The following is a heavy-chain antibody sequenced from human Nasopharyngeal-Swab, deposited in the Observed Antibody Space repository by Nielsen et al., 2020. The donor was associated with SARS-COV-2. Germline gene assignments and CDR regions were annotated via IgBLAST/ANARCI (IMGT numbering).Heavy chain of an antibody. D-gene: IGHD3-9*01. Sequence: GVLKISCAASGFTVTSNYMSWVRQAPGKGLEWVSIIYDGGSTYYADSVRGRFTISRDYSKNTLYLQMNSLRAEDTAVYYCAGDQLTAYGYYYYMDVWGRGTTVTVSS. CDR1: GFTVTSNY. J-gene: IGHJ6*03. V-gene: IGHV3-66*01. CDR3: AGDQLTAYGYYYYMDV. CDR2: IYDGGST.